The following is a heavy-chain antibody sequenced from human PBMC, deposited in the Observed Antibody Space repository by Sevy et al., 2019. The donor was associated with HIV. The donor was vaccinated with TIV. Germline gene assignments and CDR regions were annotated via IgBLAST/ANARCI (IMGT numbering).Heavy chain of an antibody. J-gene: IGHJ4*02. CDR3: ATTKDYYVSSGYPFDY. D-gene: IGHD5-12*01. CDR1: GRTLTQVS. Sequence: ASVKVSCKVSGRTLTQVSIHWVRQAPGKGPEWMGTFDPEDDEKIYAQKFQGRVTMTEDTSTDTAYMELSRLRSEDTAVYYCATTKDYYVSSGYPFDYWGQGTLVTVSS. CDR2: FDPEDDEK. V-gene: IGHV1-24*01.